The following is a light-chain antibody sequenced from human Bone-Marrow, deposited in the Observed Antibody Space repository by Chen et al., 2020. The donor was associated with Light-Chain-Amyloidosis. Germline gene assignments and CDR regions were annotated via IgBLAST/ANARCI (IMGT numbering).Light chain of an antibody. J-gene: IGLJ3*02. CDR2: DDS. CDR1: NIGSTS. Sequence: SYVLTQPSSVSVAPGQTATIACGGNNIGSTSVHWYQQTPGQAPLLVVYDDSDRPSGIPERVSGSNSGNTATLPISRVEAGDEGDYYCQVWDRSSDRPVFGGGTKQTVL. CDR3: QVWDRSSDRPV. V-gene: IGLV3-21*02.